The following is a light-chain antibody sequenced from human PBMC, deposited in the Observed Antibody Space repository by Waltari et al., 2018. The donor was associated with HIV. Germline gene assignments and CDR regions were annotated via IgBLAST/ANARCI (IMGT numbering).Light chain of an antibody. CDR3: STWDDRLNGVV. V-gene: IGLV1-44*01. CDR1: TPNIGSST. Sequence: QSVLTQPPSASGAPGQRVTISCSGRTPNIGSSTVNWYQQFSRAAPTLLIYADTQRPSGVPDRFSGSKSVTSASLVISGLQSEDEADYYCSTWDDRLNGVVFGGGTRLTVV. J-gene: IGLJ2*01. CDR2: ADT.